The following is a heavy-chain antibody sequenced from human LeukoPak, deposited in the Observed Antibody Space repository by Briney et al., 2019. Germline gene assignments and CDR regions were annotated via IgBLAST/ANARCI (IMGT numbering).Heavy chain of an antibody. CDR3: ARGSGSSWYFYFDY. J-gene: IGHJ4*02. CDR2: ISGSGGST. D-gene: IGHD6-13*01. Sequence: GGSLRLSCAASGFTSSSYGMSWVRQAPGKGLEWVSAISGSGGSTYYADSVKGRFTISRDNSKNTLYLQMNSLRAEDTALYYCARGSGSSWYFYFDYWGQGTLVTVSS. V-gene: IGHV3-23*01. CDR1: GFTSSSYG.